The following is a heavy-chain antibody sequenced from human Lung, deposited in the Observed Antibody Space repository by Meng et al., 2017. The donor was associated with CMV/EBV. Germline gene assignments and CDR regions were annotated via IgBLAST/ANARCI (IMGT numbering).Heavy chain of an antibody. CDR1: GYSISTGYY. J-gene: IGHJ4*02. V-gene: IGHV4-38-2*02. Sequence: SETLSLTCTVSGYSISTGYYWGWVRQPPGKGLEWIGSIYHSGSTYYNPSLKSRVTISVDTSKNQFSLKLSSVTAADTAVYYCARARFEYWVQGKLVTVDS. CDR2: IYHSGST. CDR3: ARARFEY.